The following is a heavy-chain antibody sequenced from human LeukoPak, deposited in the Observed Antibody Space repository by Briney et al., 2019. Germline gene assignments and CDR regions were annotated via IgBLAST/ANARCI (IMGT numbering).Heavy chain of an antibody. CDR2: INPNSGGT. CDR3: ARIDSFSGSYVYYYYGMDV. CDR1: GYTFTGYY. D-gene: IGHD1-26*01. J-gene: IGHJ6*02. Sequence: ASVKVSCKASGYTFTGYYMHWVRQAPGQGLEWMGWINPNSGGTNYAQKFQGRVAMTRDTSISTAYMELSRLRSDDTAVYYCARIDSFSGSYVYYYYGMDVWGQGTTVTVSS. V-gene: IGHV1-2*02.